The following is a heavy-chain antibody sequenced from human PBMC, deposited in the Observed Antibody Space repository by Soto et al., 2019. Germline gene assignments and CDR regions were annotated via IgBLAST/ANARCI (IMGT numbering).Heavy chain of an antibody. CDR2: ISSSGSTI. Sequence: EVQLVESGGGLVQPGGSLRLSCAASGFTFSSYEMNWVRQATGKGLEWVSYISSSGSTIYYADSVKGRFTISRDNAKNSLYLQINSLRAEDSAVYYCARSRIMITFGGVIVEKYFDYWGQGTLVTVSS. CDR1: GFTFSSYE. J-gene: IGHJ4*02. CDR3: ARSRIMITFGGVIVEKYFDY. V-gene: IGHV3-48*03. D-gene: IGHD3-16*02.